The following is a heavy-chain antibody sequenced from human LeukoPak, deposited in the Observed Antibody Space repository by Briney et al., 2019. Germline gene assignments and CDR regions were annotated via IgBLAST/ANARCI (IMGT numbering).Heavy chain of an antibody. CDR1: GYTFSSYG. J-gene: IGHJ4*02. V-gene: IGHV1-18*01. CDR2: ISAYNGNT. Sequence: GASVKVSCKASGYTFSSYGFSWVRQAPGQGLEWMGWISAYNGNTNYAQKFQGRVTMTTDTSTSTVYMELRSLGSDDTAVYYCARDAPGVSGVFDYWGQGTLVTVSS. D-gene: IGHD2-8*01. CDR3: ARDAPGVSGVFDY.